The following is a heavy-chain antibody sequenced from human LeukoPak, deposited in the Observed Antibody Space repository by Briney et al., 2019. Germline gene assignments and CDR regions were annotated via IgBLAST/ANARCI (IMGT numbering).Heavy chain of an antibody. CDR1: GYTLTELS. Sequence: GASVNVSCKVSGYTLTELSMHWVRQAPGKGLEWMGGFDPEDGETIYAQKFQGRVTMTEDTSTDTAYMELSSLRSEDTAVYYCATSRFGRDAFDIWGQGTLVTVSS. CDR2: FDPEDGET. CDR3: ATSRFGRDAFDI. D-gene: IGHD3-10*01. V-gene: IGHV1-24*01. J-gene: IGHJ3*02.